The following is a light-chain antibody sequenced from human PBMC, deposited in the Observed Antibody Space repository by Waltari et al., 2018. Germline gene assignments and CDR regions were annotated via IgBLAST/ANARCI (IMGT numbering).Light chain of an antibody. CDR3: MQALQTPS. CDR2: LGS. CDR1: QSLLHSNGYNY. V-gene: IGKV2-28*01. Sequence: DIVMTQSPLSLPVTPGEPASISCRSSQSLLHSNGYNYLDWYLQKPGQSPQLLIYLGSNRASGVPDRFSGSGSGTDFTLKISRVEAEDVGVYYCMQALQTPSFSQGTKLEIK. J-gene: IGKJ2*01.